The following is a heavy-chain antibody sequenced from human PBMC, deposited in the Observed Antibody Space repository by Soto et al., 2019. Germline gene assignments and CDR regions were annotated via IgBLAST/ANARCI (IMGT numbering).Heavy chain of an antibody. CDR1: GFTFSKYA. Sequence: LRLSCAASGFTFSKYAMTWARQAPGKGLEWVSAISCSGSTTYYVDSVKGRFTISRDNSKNTLYLQMNSLRAEDTAVYYCAKDRGYSYGYDAFDIWGQGTMVTVSS. CDR2: ISCSGSTT. CDR3: AKDRGYSYGYDAFDI. V-gene: IGHV3-23*01. J-gene: IGHJ3*02. D-gene: IGHD5-18*01.